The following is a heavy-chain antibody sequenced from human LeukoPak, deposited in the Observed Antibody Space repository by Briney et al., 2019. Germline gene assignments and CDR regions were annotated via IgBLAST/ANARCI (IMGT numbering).Heavy chain of an antibody. Sequence: ASVKVSCKASGYTFSSYGLSWVRQAPGQGLEWMVWISAHNGNTNYAQRFQGRLTMTTDTPTSTAYMELRSLTSGDTAVYYCAREYYYGSGSYHPGYWGQGTLVTVSS. D-gene: IGHD3-10*01. J-gene: IGHJ4*02. CDR2: ISAHNGNT. CDR1: GYTFSSYG. CDR3: AREYYYGSGSYHPGY. V-gene: IGHV1-18*01.